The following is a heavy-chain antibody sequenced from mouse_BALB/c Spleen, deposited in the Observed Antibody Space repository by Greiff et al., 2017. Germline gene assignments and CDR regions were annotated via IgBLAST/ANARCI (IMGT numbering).Heavy chain of an antibody. V-gene: IGHV5-4*02. D-gene: IGHD1-1*01. CDR1: GFTFSDYY. J-gene: IGHJ1*01. CDR3: ARGGSSYDYWYFDV. CDR2: ISDGGSYT. Sequence: EVQLVESGGGLVKPGGSLKLSCAASGFTFSDYYMYWVRQTPEKRLEWVATISDGGSYTYYPDSVKGRFTISRDNARNILYLQMSSLRSEDTAMYYCARGGSSYDYWYFDVWGAGTTVTVSS.